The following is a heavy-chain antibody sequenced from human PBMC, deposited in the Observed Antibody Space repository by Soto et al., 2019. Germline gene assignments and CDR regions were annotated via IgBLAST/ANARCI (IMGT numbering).Heavy chain of an antibody. CDR2: INSDGSST. V-gene: IGHV3-74*01. Sequence: EVQLVESEGGLVQPGGSLTLSCAASGFTFSSYWMYWVRQAPGKGLVWVSRINSDGSSTYYADSVKGRFTISRDYAKNTLYLQMNRLRAVDTAVYYCATWIPDYWGQGTLVTVSS. J-gene: IGHJ4*02. CDR1: GFTFSSYW. CDR3: ATWIPDY. D-gene: IGHD5-18*01.